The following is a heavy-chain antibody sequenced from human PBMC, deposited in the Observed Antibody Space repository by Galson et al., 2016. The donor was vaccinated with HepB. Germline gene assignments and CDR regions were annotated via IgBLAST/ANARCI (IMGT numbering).Heavy chain of an antibody. Sequence: PRLSCAASGFTFSSYGMHWVRQAPGKGLEWVAVISYDGSTKYYADSVKGRFTINPDTSTNQFSLHLNSVTPEDTAVYYCARQYSSSSFYYGMDVWGQGTTVTVSS. CDR3: ARQYSSSSFYYGMDV. V-gene: IGHV3-30*03. CDR1: GFTFSSYG. CDR2: ISYDGSTK. J-gene: IGHJ6*02. D-gene: IGHD6-6*01.